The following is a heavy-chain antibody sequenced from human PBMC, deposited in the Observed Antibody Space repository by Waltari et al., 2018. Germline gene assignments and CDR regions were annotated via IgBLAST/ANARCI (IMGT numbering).Heavy chain of an antibody. CDR1: GGSISSGSYY. D-gene: IGHD4-17*01. V-gene: IGHV4-61*09. CDR2: IYTSGST. CDR3: ATYSGGGDYGRYFDY. J-gene: IGHJ4*02. Sequence: QVQLQESGPGLVKPSQTLSLTCTVSGGSISSGSYYWRWIRQPAGKGLEWIGYIYTSGSTNYNPSLKSRVTISVDTSKNQFSLKLSSVTAADTAVYYCATYSGGGDYGRYFDYWGQGTLVTVSS.